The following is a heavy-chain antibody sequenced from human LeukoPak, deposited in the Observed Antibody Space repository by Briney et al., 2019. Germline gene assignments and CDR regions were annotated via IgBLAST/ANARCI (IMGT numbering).Heavy chain of an antibody. D-gene: IGHD1-26*01. V-gene: IGHV4-59*01. CDR3: ARVGRWELHFDY. CDR2: IYYSGST. Sequence: SETLSLTCTVSGGSISSYYWSWIRQPPGKGLEWIGYIYYSGSTNYNPSLKSRVTISVDTSKNQFSLKLSSVTAAGTAVYYCARVGRWELHFDYWGQGTLVTVSS. CDR1: GGSISSYY. J-gene: IGHJ4*02.